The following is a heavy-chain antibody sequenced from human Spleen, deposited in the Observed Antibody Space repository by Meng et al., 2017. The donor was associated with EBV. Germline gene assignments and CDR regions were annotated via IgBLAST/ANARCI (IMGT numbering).Heavy chain of an antibody. Sequence: VLLQSWGVWLLMPSGTLSLTDELYCGSSSCSDWGWRRQPPGKGLEWIGEINLGGNTNYNPSLKSRVSISVDTSKNHFSLKVDSVTAADTAVYYCATWNNNGWYYGYWGQGTLVTVSS. CDR3: ATWNNNGWYYGY. CDR1: CGSSSCSD. CDR2: INLGGNT. D-gene: IGHD6-19*01. J-gene: IGHJ4*01. V-gene: IGHV4-34*01.